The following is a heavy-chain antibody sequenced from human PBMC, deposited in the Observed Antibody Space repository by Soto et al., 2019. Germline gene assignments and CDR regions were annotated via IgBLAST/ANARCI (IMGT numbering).Heavy chain of an antibody. J-gene: IGHJ3*02. Sequence: QVQLVESGGGVVQPGRSLRLSCAASGFTFSSYAMHWVRQAPGKGLEWVAVISYDGSNKYYADSGKGRFTISRDNSKNTRYLQMNSLRAEDTAVYYCARVSERRGDAFDIRGQGTMVTVSS. V-gene: IGHV3-30-3*01. CDR2: ISYDGSNK. CDR1: GFTFSSYA. CDR3: ARVSERRGDAFDI. D-gene: IGHD1-1*01.